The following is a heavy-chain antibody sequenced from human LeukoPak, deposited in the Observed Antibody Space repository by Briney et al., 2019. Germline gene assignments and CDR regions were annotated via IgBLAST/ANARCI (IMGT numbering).Heavy chain of an antibody. CDR1: GFTFISYA. Sequence: HPGGSLRLSCAASGFTFISYAIHWVRQAPGKGLEWVAVISFHGTDTFYADSVKGRFTISRDNSKNTLYLQMNSLRTEDTAVYYCARGSRAIVATKFARGRYMDVWGKGTTVTVSS. V-gene: IGHV3-30*04. J-gene: IGHJ6*03. D-gene: IGHD5-12*01. CDR2: ISFHGTDT. CDR3: ARGSRAIVATKFARGRYMDV.